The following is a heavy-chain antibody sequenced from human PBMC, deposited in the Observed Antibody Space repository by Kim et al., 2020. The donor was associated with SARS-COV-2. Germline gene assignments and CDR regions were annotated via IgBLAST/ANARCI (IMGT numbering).Heavy chain of an antibody. CDR2: INPNSGGT. D-gene: IGHD6-13*01. J-gene: IGHJ4*02. V-gene: IGHV1-2*02. CDR3: ARDPTGYSSSWYADY. CDR1: GYTFTGYY. Sequence: ASVKVSCKASGYTFTGYYMHWVRQAPGQGLEGMGWINPNSGGTNYAQKFQGRVTMTRDTSISTAYMELSRLRSDDTAVYYCARDPTGYSSSWYADYWGQGTLVTVSS.